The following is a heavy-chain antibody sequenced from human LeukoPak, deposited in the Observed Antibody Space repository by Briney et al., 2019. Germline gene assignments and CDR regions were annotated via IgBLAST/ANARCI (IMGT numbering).Heavy chain of an antibody. V-gene: IGHV3-21*01. CDR1: GVTFSSYS. CDR2: ISSSSSYI. Sequence: GGSLRLSCAASGVTFSSYSMNWVRQAPGKGLEWVSSISSSSSYIYYADSVKGRFTISRDNAKNSLYLQMNSLRAKDTAVYYCAREVNYYDSSGYYNWFDPWGQGTLVTVSS. CDR3: AREVNYYDSSGYYNWFDP. J-gene: IGHJ5*02. D-gene: IGHD3-22*01.